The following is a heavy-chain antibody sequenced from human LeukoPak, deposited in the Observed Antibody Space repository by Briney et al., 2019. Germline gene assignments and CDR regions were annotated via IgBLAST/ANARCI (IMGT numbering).Heavy chain of an antibody. CDR2: IHDSGST. D-gene: IGHD4-4*01. V-gene: IGHV4-59*01. Sequence: SETLSLTCAVYGGSFSGYYWSWIRQPPGKGLEWIGYIHDSGSTNSNPSLKSRVTISIDTSKNQFSLKLSYVTAADTAVYYCARDGLTTSGENWFDPWGQGTLVTVSS. CDR3: ARDGLTTSGENWFDP. CDR1: GGSFSGYY. J-gene: IGHJ5*02.